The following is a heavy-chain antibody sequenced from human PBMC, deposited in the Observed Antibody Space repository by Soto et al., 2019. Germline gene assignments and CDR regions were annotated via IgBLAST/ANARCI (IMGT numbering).Heavy chain of an antibody. D-gene: IGHD3-10*01. CDR3: ARDLRVRGFGVRGPPNQNWFDP. CDR2: IYYSGST. V-gene: IGHV4-30-4*01. CDR1: GGSISSGDYY. J-gene: IGHJ5*02. Sequence: QVQLQESGPGLVKPSQTLSLTCTVSGGSISSGDYYWSWIRQPPGKGLEWIGYIYYSGSTYYNPSLKSRVTISVDTSKNQFSLKLSSVTAADTAVYYCARDLRVRGFGVRGPPNQNWFDPWGQGTLVTVSS.